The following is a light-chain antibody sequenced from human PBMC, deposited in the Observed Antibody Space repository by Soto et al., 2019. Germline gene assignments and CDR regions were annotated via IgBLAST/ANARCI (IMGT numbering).Light chain of an antibody. CDR3: QQSYSTPVT. CDR1: QRISSY. J-gene: IGKJ1*01. CDR2: AAS. V-gene: IGKV1-39*01. Sequence: DIQMTQSPSSLSASVGDRVTITCRASQRISSYLNWYQQKPGKAPKLLIYAASSLQSGVSSRFSGSGSGTDFTLTISSLQPEDFATYYCQQSYSTPVTFGQGTKVDIK.